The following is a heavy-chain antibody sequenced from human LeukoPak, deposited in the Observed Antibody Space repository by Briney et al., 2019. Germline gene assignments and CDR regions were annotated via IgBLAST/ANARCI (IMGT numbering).Heavy chain of an antibody. V-gene: IGHV3-7*01. CDR2: IGEDGSEK. J-gene: IGHJ2*01. Sequence: PGGSLRLSCAASGFTFSSYWMTWVRQAPGKGLEWVANIGEDGSEKYYVDSVKGRFTISRDNAKNSLYLQVNSLRAEDTAVYYCAREDRNWYFDLWGRGTLVTVSS. CDR1: GFTFSSYW. CDR3: AREDRNWYFDL.